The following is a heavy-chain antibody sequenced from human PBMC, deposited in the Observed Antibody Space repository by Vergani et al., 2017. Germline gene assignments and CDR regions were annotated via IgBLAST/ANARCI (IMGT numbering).Heavy chain of an antibody. CDR2: TWYDGNNK. CDR1: GFTFNQYG. D-gene: IGHD1-14*01. Sequence: QVQLVESGGGVVQPGRSLRLSCAASGFTFNQYGMHWVRQAPGKGLEWVAVTWYDGNNKQYADSVTGRFTISRDNSKSMMYLQINSLRDEDTGVYYCARDLRLLYNRFDPWGQGTLVTVSS. J-gene: IGHJ5*02. V-gene: IGHV3-33*01. CDR3: ARDLRLLYNRFDP.